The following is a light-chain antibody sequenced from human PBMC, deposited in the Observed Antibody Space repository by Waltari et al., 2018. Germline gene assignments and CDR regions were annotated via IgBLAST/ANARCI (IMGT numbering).Light chain of an antibody. J-gene: IGKJ2*01. Sequence: TQSPATLSVSLRERVTLTCRASESISINLAWYQQKPGQPPRLIIHGASKRATVVPARFAGSGSRTEFTLTITSLQSEDIAVYYCHQYNNRPPYTFGQGTKLEIK. V-gene: IGKV3-15*01. CDR1: ESISIN. CDR2: GAS. CDR3: HQYNNRPPYT.